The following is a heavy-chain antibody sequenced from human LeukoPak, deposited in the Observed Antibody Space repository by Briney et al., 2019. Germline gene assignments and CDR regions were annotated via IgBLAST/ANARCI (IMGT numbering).Heavy chain of an antibody. CDR1: GFTFSSYA. Sequence: GGSLRLSCAASGFTFSSYAMHWVRQAPGKGLEWVAFISYDGSNKYYADSVKGRFAISRDNSKNTLYLQMNSLRAEDTAVYYCARDRNVGVVPANWFDPWGQGTLVTVSS. CDR2: ISYDGSNK. D-gene: IGHD2-2*01. J-gene: IGHJ5*02. V-gene: IGHV3-30*09. CDR3: ARDRNVGVVPANWFDP.